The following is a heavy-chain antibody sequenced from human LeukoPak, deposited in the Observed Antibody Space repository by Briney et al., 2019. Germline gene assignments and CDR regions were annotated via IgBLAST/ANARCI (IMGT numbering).Heavy chain of an antibody. V-gene: IGHV1-69*13. J-gene: IGHJ4*02. Sequence: SVKVSCKASGGTFSSYAISWVRQAPGQGLEWMGGIIPIFGTANYAQKFQGRVTITADESTSTAYMELSSLRSEDTAVYYCAREWGSGSYLAFDYWGQGTLVTASS. CDR2: IIPIFGTA. CDR1: GGTFSSYA. CDR3: AREWGSGSYLAFDY. D-gene: IGHD3-10*01.